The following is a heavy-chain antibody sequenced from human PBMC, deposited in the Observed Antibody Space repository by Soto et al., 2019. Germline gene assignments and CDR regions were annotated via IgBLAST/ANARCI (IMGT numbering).Heavy chain of an antibody. D-gene: IGHD1-1*01. V-gene: IGHV6-1*01. CDR1: GDSVSSNSAA. CDR3: ARGAPERIPPVDY. J-gene: IGHJ4*02. Sequence: SQTLSLSCAISGDSVSSNSAAWNWIRQSPSRGLEWLGRTYYRSKWYNDYAVSVKSRITINPDTSKNQFSLQLNSVTPEDTAVHYCARGAPERIPPVDYWGQGTLVTVSS. CDR2: TYYRSKWYN.